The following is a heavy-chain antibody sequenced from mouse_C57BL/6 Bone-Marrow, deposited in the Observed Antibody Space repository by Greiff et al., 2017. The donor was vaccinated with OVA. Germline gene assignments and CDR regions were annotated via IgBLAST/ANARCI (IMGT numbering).Heavy chain of an antibody. CDR2: IYPRSGNT. V-gene: IGHV1-81*01. Sequence: QVQLKESGAELARPGASVKLSCKASGYTFTSYGISWVKQRTGQGLEWIGEIYPRSGNTYYNEKFKGKATLTADKSSSTAYMELRSLTSEDSAVYFCAREEGNFTTVKDYWGQGTTLTVSS. CDR3: AREEGNFTTVKDY. D-gene: IGHD1-1*01. J-gene: IGHJ2*01. CDR1: GYTFTSYG.